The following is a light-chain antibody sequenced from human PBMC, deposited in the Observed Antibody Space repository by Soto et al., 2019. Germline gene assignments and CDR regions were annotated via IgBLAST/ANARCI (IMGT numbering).Light chain of an antibody. Sequence: EIVLTQSPGTLSLSPGERATLSCRASQSVSSTYLSWYQQKPGQAPRLLIYSASSRATGIPDRFSGSGSGTDFTLTISRLEPEDFAVYYCQHYGNFLFTFGPGTKVDIK. CDR3: QHYGNFLFT. CDR1: QSVSSTY. V-gene: IGKV3-20*01. J-gene: IGKJ3*01. CDR2: SAS.